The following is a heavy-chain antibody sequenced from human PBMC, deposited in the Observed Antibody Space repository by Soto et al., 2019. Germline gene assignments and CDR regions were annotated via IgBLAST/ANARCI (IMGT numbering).Heavy chain of an antibody. Sequence: ASVKVSCKASGYTFTSYGISWVRQAPGQGLEWMGWISAYNGNTNYAQKLQGRVTMTTGTSTSTAYMELRSLRAEDTAVFYCGRGGSDSPMAPGYWGQGTLVTVSS. CDR3: GRGGSDSPMAPGY. V-gene: IGHV1-18*04. CDR1: GYTFTSYG. CDR2: ISAYNGNT. J-gene: IGHJ4*02. D-gene: IGHD5-18*01.